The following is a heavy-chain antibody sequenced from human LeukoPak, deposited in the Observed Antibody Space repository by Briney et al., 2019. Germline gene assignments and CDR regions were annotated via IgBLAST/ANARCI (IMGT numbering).Heavy chain of an antibody. CDR1: GFSLSSYA. CDR3: ARDRPGEYSYGYDAFDI. V-gene: IGHV3-23*01. CDR2: ISGSGGRA. J-gene: IGHJ3*02. Sequence: GGSLRLSCAASGFSLSSYAMSWVRQAPGKGLEWVSGISGSGGRAYYADSVTGRFTISRDSSKNTLYLQMNSLTAEDTAVYYCARDRPGEYSYGYDAFDIWGQGTMVTVSS. D-gene: IGHD5-18*01.